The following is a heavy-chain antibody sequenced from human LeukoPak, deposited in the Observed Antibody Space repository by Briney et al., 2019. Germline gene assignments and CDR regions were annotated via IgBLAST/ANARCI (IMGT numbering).Heavy chain of an antibody. V-gene: IGHV1-69*13. D-gene: IGHD6-19*01. Sequence: SVKVSCKASGGTFSSYAISWVRQAPGQGLEWMGGIILIFGTANYAQKFQGRVTITADESTSTAYMELSSLRSEDTAVYYCATAPLNGYSSGWYSFDYWGQGTLVTVSS. CDR3: ATAPLNGYSSGWYSFDY. CDR2: IILIFGTA. CDR1: GGTFSSYA. J-gene: IGHJ4*02.